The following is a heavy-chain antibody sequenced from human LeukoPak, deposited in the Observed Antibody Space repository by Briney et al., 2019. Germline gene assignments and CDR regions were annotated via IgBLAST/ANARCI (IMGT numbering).Heavy chain of an antibody. CDR3: ARTDCGGDCYSSRGWFDP. CDR1: GGTFNNYT. CDR2: IIPIFGTA. J-gene: IGHJ5*02. Sequence: GASVKVSCKASGGTFNNYTISWVRQAPGQGLEWMGGIIPIFGTANYAQKFQGRVTITADESTSTVYMDLSSLRSEDTAVYYCARTDCGGDCYSSRGWFDPWGQGTLVTVSS. D-gene: IGHD2-21*02. V-gene: IGHV1-69*13.